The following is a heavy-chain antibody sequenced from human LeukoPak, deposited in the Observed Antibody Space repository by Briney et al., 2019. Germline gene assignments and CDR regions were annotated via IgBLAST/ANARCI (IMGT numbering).Heavy chain of an antibody. CDR3: TRGLGSGGYYI. Sequence: ASVKVSCKASGYSFTSCYIHWVRQAPGQGLEWMGIINPSGGRTTYAQKFQGRVTMTRDTSTSTLYMELSSLRSDDTAVYYCTRGLGSGGYYIWGQGTLVTVSS. J-gene: IGHJ4*02. CDR2: INPSGGRT. D-gene: IGHD3-22*01. V-gene: IGHV1-46*03. CDR1: GYSFTSCY.